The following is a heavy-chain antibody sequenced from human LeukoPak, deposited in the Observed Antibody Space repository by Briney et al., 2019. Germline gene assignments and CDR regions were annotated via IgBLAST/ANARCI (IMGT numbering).Heavy chain of an antibody. CDR3: ARRAGAYSHPYDY. Sequence: PGGSLRLSCAASGFTFSSYWMHWVRQAPGKGLVWVSRINSDGSSTSYADSVKGRFTISRDNAKNTLYLQMNSLRAEDTAMYYCARRAGAYSHPYDYWGQGTLVTVSS. CDR1: GFTFSSYW. CDR2: INSDGSST. V-gene: IGHV3-74*01. J-gene: IGHJ4*02. D-gene: IGHD4/OR15-4a*01.